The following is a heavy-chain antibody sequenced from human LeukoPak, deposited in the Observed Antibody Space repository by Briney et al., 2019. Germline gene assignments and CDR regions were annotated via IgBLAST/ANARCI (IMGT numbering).Heavy chain of an antibody. CDR2: IIPIFGTA. V-gene: IGHV1-69*05. Sequence: ASVKVSCKASGGTFSSYAISWVRQAPGQGLEWMGGIIPIFGTANYAQKFQGRVTITTDESTSTAYMELSSLRSEDTAVYYCAGLGYCSSTSCYRGAEYFQHWGQGTLVTVSS. CDR1: GGTFSSYA. J-gene: IGHJ1*01. D-gene: IGHD2-2*01. CDR3: AGLGYCSSTSCYRGAEYFQH.